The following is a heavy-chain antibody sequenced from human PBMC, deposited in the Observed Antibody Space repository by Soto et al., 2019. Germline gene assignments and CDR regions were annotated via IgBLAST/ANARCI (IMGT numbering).Heavy chain of an antibody. CDR2: INPSGGST. V-gene: IGHV1-46*01. CDR1: GYTFTSYY. Sequence: ASVKVSCKASGYTFTSYYMHWVRQAPGQGLEWMGIINPSGGSTSYAQKFQGRVTMTRDTSTSTVYMELSSLRSEDTAVYYCAIPISPGGRSLVVFNLWGKGKMVTV. CDR3: AIPISPGGRSLVVFNL. J-gene: IGHJ3*01. D-gene: IGHD3-16*01.